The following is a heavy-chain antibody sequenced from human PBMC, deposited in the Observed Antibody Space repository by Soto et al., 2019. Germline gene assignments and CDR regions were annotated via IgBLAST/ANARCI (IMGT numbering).Heavy chain of an antibody. D-gene: IGHD1-26*01. CDR3: ARGGSFYVDDGLDV. V-gene: IGHV3-53*01. Sequence: EVQLVESGGGMIQAGGSLRLSCAASGFSVSSNYMSWVRQAPGKGLEWVSIIYVDGSTYYSDYVKGRFIISSDSSKNTVYLQMNRWRVEDTAVYYCARGGSFYVDDGLDVWGQGTTVTVS. J-gene: IGHJ6*02. CDR2: IYVDGST. CDR1: GFSVSSNY.